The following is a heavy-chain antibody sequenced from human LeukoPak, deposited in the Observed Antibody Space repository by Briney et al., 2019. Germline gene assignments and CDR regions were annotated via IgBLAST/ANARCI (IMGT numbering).Heavy chain of an antibody. CDR3: AKDLPMYYDFWSGLFDY. CDR2: IWYDGSNK. Sequence: GSLRLSCAASGFTFSSYGMHWVRQAPGKGLEWVAVIWYDGSNKYYADSVKGRFTISRDNSKNTLYLQMNSLRAEDTAVYYCAKDLPMYYDFWSGLFDYWGQGTLVTVSS. V-gene: IGHV3-33*06. D-gene: IGHD3-3*01. CDR1: GFTFSSYG. J-gene: IGHJ4*02.